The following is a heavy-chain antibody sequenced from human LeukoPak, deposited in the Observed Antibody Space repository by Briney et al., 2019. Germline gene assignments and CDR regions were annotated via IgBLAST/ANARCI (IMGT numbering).Heavy chain of an antibody. V-gene: IGHV3-49*03. J-gene: IGHJ4*02. CDR3: KMTKLPRIAAT. Sequence: RTLTLYCTASGFTFGDYAMSWFRQAPGQGLEWVGFIRSKDNGWTTEYAATVKGTTIISTDKSNSILNLQMNSPTTEYTAVYYCKMTKLPRIAATWGQRTLLTVS. CDR2: IRSKDNGWTT. D-gene: IGHD6-25*01. CDR1: GFTFGDYA.